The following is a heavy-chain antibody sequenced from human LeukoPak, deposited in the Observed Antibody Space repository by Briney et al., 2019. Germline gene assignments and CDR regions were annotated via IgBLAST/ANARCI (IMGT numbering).Heavy chain of an antibody. V-gene: IGHV1-69*04. CDR2: IIPIRGIA. D-gene: IGHD3-10*01. J-gene: IGHJ4*02. CDR3: ARDWAMVRGVILADRSDY. Sequence: GSSVKVSCKASGGTFSSYAISWVRQAPGQGLEWRGRIIPIRGIANYAQKFQGRVTITADKSTSTAYMELSSLRSEATAVYYCARDWAMVRGVILADRSDYWGQGTLVTVSS. CDR1: GGTFSSYA.